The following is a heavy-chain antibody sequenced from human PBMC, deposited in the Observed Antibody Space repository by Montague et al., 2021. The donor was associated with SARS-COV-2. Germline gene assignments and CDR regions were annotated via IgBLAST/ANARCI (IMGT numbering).Heavy chain of an antibody. CDR1: GDSISSLY. D-gene: IGHD1-26*01. CDR2: IRTTGRT. CDR3: ARFGSGTLEFDL. V-gene: IGHV4-4*07. Sequence: SETRSLTCTVSGDSISSLYWNWIRQPAGKGLEWIGRIRTTGRTDXNSSLESRVFMSVDTSTNQFSLSLTSVTAADTAVYFCARFGSGTLEFDLWGQGTLVTVSS. J-gene: IGHJ4*02.